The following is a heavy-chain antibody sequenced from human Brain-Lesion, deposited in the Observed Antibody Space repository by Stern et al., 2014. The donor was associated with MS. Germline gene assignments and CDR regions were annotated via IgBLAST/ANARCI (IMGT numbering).Heavy chain of an antibody. CDR3: ARDQRGITIFGVVTDYYYLGMDV. CDR1: GYIFTGYY. V-gene: IGHV1-2*02. D-gene: IGHD3-3*01. Sequence: VQLVQSGAEVKKPGASVKVSCKTSGYIFTGYYIHWGRQAPGQGLEWMAWINPNTGGTKNAQKFQGRVTMSRDTSISTAYVELSSLTSDDTAVYYCARDQRGITIFGVVTDYYYLGMDVWGQGTTVTVSS. CDR2: INPNTGGT. J-gene: IGHJ6*02.